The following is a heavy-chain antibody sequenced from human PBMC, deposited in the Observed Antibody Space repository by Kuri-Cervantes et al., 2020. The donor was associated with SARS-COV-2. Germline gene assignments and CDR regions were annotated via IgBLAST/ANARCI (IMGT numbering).Heavy chain of an antibody. CDR2: IIPLFGTT. V-gene: IGHV1-69*06. J-gene: IGHJ3*01. CDR1: GDTVSSYS. CDR3: ARDRVGRENAFDV. Sequence: SVKVSCKAIGDTVSSYSISWVRQAPGQGLEWMGGIIPLFGTTGSAQTFRGRITITADKSTNTAYMERSSLTSEDTAMYFCARDRVGRENAFDVWGLGTMVTVSS. D-gene: IGHD5-24*01.